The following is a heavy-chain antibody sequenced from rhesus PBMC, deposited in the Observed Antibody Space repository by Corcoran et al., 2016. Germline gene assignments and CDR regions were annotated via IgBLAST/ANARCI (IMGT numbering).Heavy chain of an antibody. V-gene: IGHV4-169*01. CDR1: GGSISSSY. CDR2: IYGSGSST. Sequence: QLQLQESGPGLVKPSETLSVTCAVSGGSISSSYWSWIRQAPGKGLAWIGSIYGSGSSTNYHPSLTGRVTLSVDTSKNQLSLKLSSVPAADTAVYYCARGSIAYFDYWGQGVLVTVSS. J-gene: IGHJ4*01. CDR3: ARGSIAYFDY. D-gene: IGHD3-40*01.